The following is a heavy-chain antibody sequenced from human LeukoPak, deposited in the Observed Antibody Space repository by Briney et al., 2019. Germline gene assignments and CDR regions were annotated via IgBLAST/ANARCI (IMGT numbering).Heavy chain of an antibody. CDR2: ISTSGGTT. D-gene: IGHD3-22*01. V-gene: IGHV3-23*01. J-gene: IGHJ4*02. Sequence: GGSLRLSCAASGFTFGSYAMSWVRQAPGKGLEWVSGISTSGGTTSYAESVKGRFTVSRDNPRNTHYMEMNSLRDEDTAVYYCAVMHRYYDGSGYRVQWGQGPLVTVSS. CDR3: AVMHRYYDGSGYRVQ. CDR1: GFTFGSYA.